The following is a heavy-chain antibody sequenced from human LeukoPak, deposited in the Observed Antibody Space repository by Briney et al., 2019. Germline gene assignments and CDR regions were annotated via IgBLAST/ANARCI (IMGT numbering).Heavy chain of an antibody. J-gene: IGHJ4*02. CDR3: ATKQWLAPPPDS. V-gene: IGHV3-74*01. Sequence: PGGTLRLSCAASGITFSKYWMLWVRQATGKGLESVSRINTDGTVTTYADSVKGRFTVSRDNADNTMFLQMNSVRDEDTAVYYCATKQWLAPPPDSWGQGTPVTVSS. CDR1: GITFSKYW. CDR2: INTDGTVT. D-gene: IGHD6-19*01.